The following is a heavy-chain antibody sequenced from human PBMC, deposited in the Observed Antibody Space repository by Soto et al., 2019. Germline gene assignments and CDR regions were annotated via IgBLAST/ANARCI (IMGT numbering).Heavy chain of an antibody. J-gene: IGHJ6*02. CDR1: GYTFTSYA. Sequence: QVQLVQSGAEVKKPGASVKVSCKASGYTFTSYAMHWVRQAPGQRLEWMGWINAGNGNTKYSQKFQGRVTITRDTSASTAYLELSSLRSEDTAVYYCARFRQQSSRWGMDVWGQGTTVTVSS. V-gene: IGHV1-3*01. CDR3: ARFRQQSSRWGMDV. D-gene: IGHD6-13*01. CDR2: INAGNGNT.